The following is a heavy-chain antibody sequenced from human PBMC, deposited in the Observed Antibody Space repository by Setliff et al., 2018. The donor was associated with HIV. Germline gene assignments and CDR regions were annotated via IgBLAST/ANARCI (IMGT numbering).Heavy chain of an antibody. D-gene: IGHD3-9*01. CDR3: AREAEQDYDVVTETLVEGAYIQF. Sequence: PSETLSLTCTVSGASLNSGSYFWSWVRQPAGKGLEWIGRIYTSGDTNNNPSLKSRVTISMDTSKKQFSLKLRSVTAADTAVYYCAREAEQDYDVVTETLVEGAYIQFWGQGSLVTVSS. CDR2: IYTSGDT. V-gene: IGHV4-61*02. J-gene: IGHJ1*01. CDR1: GASLNSGSYF.